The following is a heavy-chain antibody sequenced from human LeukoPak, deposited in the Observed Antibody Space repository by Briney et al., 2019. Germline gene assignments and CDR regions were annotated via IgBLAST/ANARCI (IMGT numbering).Heavy chain of an antibody. CDR2: VSSSSSTR. D-gene: IGHD2-8*01. Sequence: GGSLRLSCAASGFTFSSYNMNWVRQAPGKGLEWVSYVSSSSSTRYYADSVKGRFTISRDNDKNSLYLQMNSLRDEDTAVYYCAKPPDLLLMGEYLDYWGQGTLVTVSS. CDR3: AKPPDLLLMGEYLDY. CDR1: GFTFSSYN. J-gene: IGHJ4*02. V-gene: IGHV3-48*02.